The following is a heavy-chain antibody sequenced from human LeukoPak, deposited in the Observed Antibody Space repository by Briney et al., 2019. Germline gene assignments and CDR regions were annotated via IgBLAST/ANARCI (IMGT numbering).Heavy chain of an antibody. J-gene: IGHJ6*03. Sequence: PSETLSLTCTVSGGSISSYYWSWIRQPPGKGLEWIGDIYYSGSTNYNPSLKSPVTISVDTSKNQVSLKLSSVTAADPAVNYCDGEADYSMDVWGKGTTVTVSS. V-gene: IGHV4-59*01. CDR3: DGEADYSMDV. D-gene: IGHD7-27*01. CDR1: GGSISSYY. CDR2: IYYSGST.